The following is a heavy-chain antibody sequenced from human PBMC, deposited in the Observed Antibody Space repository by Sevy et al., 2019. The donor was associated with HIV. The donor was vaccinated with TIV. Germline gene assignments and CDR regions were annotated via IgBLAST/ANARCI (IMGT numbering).Heavy chain of an antibody. CDR2: ISATGGST. CDR3: AKTLQKLPFHPHYFDY. D-gene: IGHD2-21*02. CDR1: GFTLTSYT. V-gene: IGHV3-23*01. J-gene: IGHJ4*02. Sequence: GGSLRLSCAASGFTLTSYTMNWVRQAPGKGLEWDASISATGGSTYYADSVKSRFTISRDVSKGTLFLQMNSLTAEDTAIFYCAKTLQKLPFHPHYFDYWGQGTLVTVSS.